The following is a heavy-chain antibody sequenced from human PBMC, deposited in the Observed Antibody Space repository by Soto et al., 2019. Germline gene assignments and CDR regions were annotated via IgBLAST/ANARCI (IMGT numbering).Heavy chain of an antibody. J-gene: IGHJ6*02. CDR1: GFTFSSYG. Sequence: GGSLRLSCAASGFTFSSYGMHWVRQAPGKGLEWVAVIWYDGSNKYYADSVKGRFTISRDNSKNTLYLQMNSLRAEDTAVYYCAYDGSGARQPSGYYYYYGMDVWGQGTTVTVSS. CDR3: AYDGSGARQPSGYYYYYGMDV. CDR2: IWYDGSNK. D-gene: IGHD6-6*01. V-gene: IGHV3-33*06.